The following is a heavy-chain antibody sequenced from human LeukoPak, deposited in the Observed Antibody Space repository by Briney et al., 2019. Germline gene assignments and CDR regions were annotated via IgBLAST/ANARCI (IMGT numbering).Heavy chain of an antibody. V-gene: IGHV3-64*01. CDR1: GFTFSNYA. J-gene: IGHJ4*02. Sequence: PGGSLRLSCAASGFTFSNYAMRWVRQAPGKGLEYVAAISTDGGSTSYANSVRGRFTISRGNSKNTLYLQMCSLRIDDMAVYYCASGPGNYLDFWGQGTLVTVSS. CDR3: ASGPGNYLDF. D-gene: IGHD6-13*01. CDR2: ISTDGGST.